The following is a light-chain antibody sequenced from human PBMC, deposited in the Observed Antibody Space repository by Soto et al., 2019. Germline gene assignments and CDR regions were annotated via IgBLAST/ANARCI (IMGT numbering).Light chain of an antibody. CDR1: QNVRSN. Sequence: EIVMTQSPATLSVSPWERATLSCRASQNVRSNLAWYKQKPGQAPRLLIYGASSRATGIPDRFSGSGSGTDVTLTIIRLEPDDFGLYYCHQYGNSPLTFGGGTKVDI. V-gene: IGKV3-20*01. J-gene: IGKJ4*01. CDR3: HQYGNSPLT. CDR2: GAS.